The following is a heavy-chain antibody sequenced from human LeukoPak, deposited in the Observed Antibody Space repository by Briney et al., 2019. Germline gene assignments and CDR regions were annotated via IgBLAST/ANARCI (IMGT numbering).Heavy chain of an antibody. CDR3: ARGPTYYDPSGFYSEY. CDR1: GFTFSTYS. Sequence: GGSLRLSCAASGFTFSTYSMNWVRRAPGKGLEWVSSTTSSAGYIYYADSVKGRFTISRDNAKNSLYLQMNSLRAEDTAVYYCARGPTYYDPSGFYSEYWGQGTLVTVSS. J-gene: IGHJ4*02. CDR2: TTSSAGYI. V-gene: IGHV3-21*01. D-gene: IGHD3-22*01.